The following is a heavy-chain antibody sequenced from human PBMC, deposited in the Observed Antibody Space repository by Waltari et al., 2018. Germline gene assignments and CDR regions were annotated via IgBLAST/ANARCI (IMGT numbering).Heavy chain of an antibody. CDR2: INPNSGGT. D-gene: IGHD1-1*01. J-gene: IGHJ3*02. CDR1: GYPFRGYY. Sequence: QVQLVQSGAEVKKPGAAVKISCKAYGYPFRGYYMQWVRQAPGQGLEWMGWINPNSGGTNYAQKFQGRVTMTRDTSIITGYMELSRLRSDDTAVYYCARRNDAGAFDIWGQGTMVTVSS. V-gene: IGHV1-2*02. CDR3: ARRNDAGAFDI.